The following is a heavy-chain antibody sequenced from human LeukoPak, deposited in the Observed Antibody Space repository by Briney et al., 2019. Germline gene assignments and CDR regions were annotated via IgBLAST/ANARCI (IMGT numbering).Heavy chain of an antibody. Sequence: GGSLRLSCAASGFIFSNFAMSWVRQAPGKGLEWVSCISGSGGTTYYADSVKGRFIISRDNSKKTLYLQMNSLRAEDTAVYYCARDRIPKIKVDAFDIWGHGTMVTVSS. J-gene: IGHJ3*02. CDR3: ARDRIPKIKVDAFDI. CDR1: GFIFSNFA. CDR2: ISGSGGTT. D-gene: IGHD2-21*01. V-gene: IGHV3-23*01.